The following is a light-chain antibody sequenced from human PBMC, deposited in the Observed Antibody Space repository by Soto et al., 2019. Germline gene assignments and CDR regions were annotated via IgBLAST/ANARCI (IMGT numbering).Light chain of an antibody. J-gene: IGKJ1*01. CDR1: QSVSSN. CDR2: GAS. Sequence: EIVMTQSPATLSVSPWERATLSCRASQSVSSNLAWYQQKPGQAPRLLIYGASTRATGIPARFSGSESGTEFTLTISSLQSEDFAIYFCQQYNNWPPDRTFGQGTKVEIK. V-gene: IGKV3-15*01. CDR3: QQYNNWPPDRT.